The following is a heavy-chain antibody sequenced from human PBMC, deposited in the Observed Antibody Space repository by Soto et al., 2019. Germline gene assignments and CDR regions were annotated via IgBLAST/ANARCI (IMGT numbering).Heavy chain of an antibody. V-gene: IGHV5-51*01. CDR3: ARLHYSPTPTPDHDAFDI. CDR2: IYPGDSDT. D-gene: IGHD4-4*01. Sequence: PGESLKISCKGSGYSFTSYWIGWVRQMPGKGLEWMGIIYPGDSDTRYSPSFQGQVTISADKSISTAYLQWSSLKASDTAMYYCARLHYSPTPTPDHDAFDIWGQGTMVTVSS. CDR1: GYSFTSYW. J-gene: IGHJ3*02.